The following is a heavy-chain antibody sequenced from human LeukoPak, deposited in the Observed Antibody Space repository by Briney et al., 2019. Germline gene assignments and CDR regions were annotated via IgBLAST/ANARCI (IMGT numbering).Heavy chain of an antibody. CDR3: GRAFPPLRTSSAGDL. V-gene: IGHV3-21*01. CDR2: ISGRSSHV. D-gene: IGHD3-16*01. Sequence: PGGSLRLSCSSSGFSFSDYDMNRVRQAPGKGLEWVSAISGRSSHVYYGESVKGRFTISRDNAKNSLYLQLDSLGVEDTAVYYCGRAFPPLRTSSAGDLWGQGTLVTVSS. CDR1: GFSFSDYD. J-gene: IGHJ1*01.